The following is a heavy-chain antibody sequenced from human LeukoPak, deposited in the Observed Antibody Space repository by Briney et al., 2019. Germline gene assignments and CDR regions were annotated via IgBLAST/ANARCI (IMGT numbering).Heavy chain of an antibody. J-gene: IGHJ6*02. Sequence: SETLSLTCAVYGGSFSGYYWSWIRQPPGKGLEWIGEINHSGSTNYNPSLKSRVTISVDTSKNQFSLKLSSVTAADTAVYYCARAWRWLPDYYYYGMDVWGQGTTVTVSS. CDR2: INHSGST. D-gene: IGHD5-24*01. V-gene: IGHV4-34*01. CDR3: ARAWRWLPDYYYYGMDV. CDR1: GGSFSGYY.